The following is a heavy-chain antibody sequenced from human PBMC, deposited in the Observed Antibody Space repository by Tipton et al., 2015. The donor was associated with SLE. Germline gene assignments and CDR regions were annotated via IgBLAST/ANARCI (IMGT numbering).Heavy chain of an antibody. V-gene: IGHV1-2*02. Sequence: QVQLVQSGAEVKKPGASVKVSCKASGYTFTGYYMHWVRQAPGQGLEWMGWINPNSGGPNYAQKFQGRVTMTRNTSISTAYMELSSLRSEDTAVYYWARPWAAAGGDWGQGTLVTVSS. CDR1: GYTFTGYY. J-gene: IGHJ4*02. CDR3: ARPWAAAGGD. D-gene: IGHD6-13*01. CDR2: INPNSGGP.